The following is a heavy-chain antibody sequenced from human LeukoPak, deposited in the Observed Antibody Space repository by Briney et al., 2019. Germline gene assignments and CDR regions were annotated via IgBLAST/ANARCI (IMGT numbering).Heavy chain of an antibody. CDR2: INPNSGGT. CDR1: GYTFTGYY. V-gene: IGHV1-2*02. CDR3: ARLGKYYYDSSGYLAFDI. J-gene: IGHJ3*02. D-gene: IGHD3-22*01. Sequence: ASVKVSCKASGYTFTGYYMHWVRQAPGQGLEWMGWINPNSGGTNYAQKFQGRVTMTRDTSISTAYMELSRLRSDDTAVYYCARLGKYYYDSSGYLAFDIWGRGTMVTVSS.